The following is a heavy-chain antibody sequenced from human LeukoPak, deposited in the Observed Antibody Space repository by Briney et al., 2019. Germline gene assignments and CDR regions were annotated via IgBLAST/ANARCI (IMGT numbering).Heavy chain of an antibody. Sequence: PGGSLRLSCAASGFTFSHHAMHWVRQAPGKGPEWVAVISYDGSNKYYVDSVKGRFTISRDNSKNTLYLQMNSLRVEDTAVYYCARVECSSTSCYLEFDYWGQGTLVTVSS. CDR1: GFTFSHHA. D-gene: IGHD2-2*01. CDR3: ARVECSSTSCYLEFDY. CDR2: ISYDGSNK. V-gene: IGHV3-30-3*01. J-gene: IGHJ4*02.